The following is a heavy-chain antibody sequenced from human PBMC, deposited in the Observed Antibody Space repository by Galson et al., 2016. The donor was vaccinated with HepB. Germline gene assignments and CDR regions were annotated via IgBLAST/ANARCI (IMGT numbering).Heavy chain of an antibody. CDR1: GLSVSSYW. CDR2: IKQDGSEK. Sequence: SLRLSCAASGLSVSSYWMSWVRQAPGKGLEWVANIKQDGSEKYYVDSVEGRFTISRDSAKNSLYLQMNSLRVEDTAVYYCARDHYGSGYTYDWFDPWGQGTLVTVSS. V-gene: IGHV3-7*01. CDR3: ARDHYGSGYTYDWFDP. J-gene: IGHJ5*02. D-gene: IGHD3-10*01.